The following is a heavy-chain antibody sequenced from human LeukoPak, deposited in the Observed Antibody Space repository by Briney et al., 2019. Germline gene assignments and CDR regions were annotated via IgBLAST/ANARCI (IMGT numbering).Heavy chain of an antibody. CDR2: INNDGSGK. CDR1: GFTLSSYW. V-gene: IGHV3-74*01. CDR3: ARYPQYYDFWSAYYTTGASDY. Sequence: SGGSLRLSCVVSGFTLSSYWMHWVRQPPGKGLVWVSRINNDGSGKSYVDSVKGRFTISRDNAKNSLYLQMNSLRAEDTAVYYCARYPQYYDFWSAYYTTGASDYWGQGTLVTVSP. D-gene: IGHD3-3*01. J-gene: IGHJ4*02.